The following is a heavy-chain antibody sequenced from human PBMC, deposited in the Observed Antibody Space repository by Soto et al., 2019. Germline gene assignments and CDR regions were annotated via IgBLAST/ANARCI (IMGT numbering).Heavy chain of an antibody. Sequence: QVQLQESGPGLVKPSGTLSLTCSVSCVSISIPNWWSWVRQAPGKGLEWIGEIDHSGTTNYNPSLHSRVTISLDRSKKQFSLRLTSVAAADTAVYFCARGKFYAFDIWGQGTMVTVSS. CDR3: ARGKFYAFDI. V-gene: IGHV4-4*02. CDR1: CVSISIPNW. J-gene: IGHJ3*02. CDR2: IDHSGTT.